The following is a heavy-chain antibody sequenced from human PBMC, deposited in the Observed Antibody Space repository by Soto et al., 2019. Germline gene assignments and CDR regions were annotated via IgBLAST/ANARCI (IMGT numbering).Heavy chain of an antibody. CDR3: AKDIAAPGHAFDFQH. CDR2: IVGSGGNT. Sequence: EVQLLESGGGLVQPGGSLRLSCAASGFTFSSYAMSWVRQAPGKGLQWVSSIVGSGGNTYYADSVKGRFTISRDNSKNTLYLQMNNLRAEDTAVYYCAKDIAAPGHAFDFQHWGQGTLVTVSS. CDR1: GFTFSSYA. D-gene: IGHD6-13*01. J-gene: IGHJ1*01. V-gene: IGHV3-23*01.